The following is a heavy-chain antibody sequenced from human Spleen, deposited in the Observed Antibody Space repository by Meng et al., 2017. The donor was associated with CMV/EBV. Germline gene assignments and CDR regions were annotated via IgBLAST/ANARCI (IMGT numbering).Heavy chain of an antibody. Sequence: GGSVSSGSYYWNWIRQPPGKGLEWIGYIYYSGSTNYNPSLKSRVAISVDTSKNQFSLKLSSVTAADTAVYYCARAGDSSGYIDWFDPWGQGTLVTVS. CDR2: IYYSGST. J-gene: IGHJ5*02. D-gene: IGHD3-22*01. CDR3: ARAGDSSGYIDWFDP. V-gene: IGHV4-61*01. CDR1: GGSVSSGSYY.